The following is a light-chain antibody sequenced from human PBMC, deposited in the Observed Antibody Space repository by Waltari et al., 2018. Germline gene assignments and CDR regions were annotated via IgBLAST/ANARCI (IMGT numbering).Light chain of an antibody. CDR2: EAS. J-gene: IGKJ2*01. CDR1: QTISSW. V-gene: IGKV1-5*03. CDR3: QQYNVYPPI. Sequence: DIHMTQSPSTLSVSVGDRVTITCRASQTISSWLAWFQQKPGKAPNLLIYEASTLKSGVPSRFSGRGSGTEFTLTISSLQPDDFATYYCQQYNVYPPIFGQGTKLEI.